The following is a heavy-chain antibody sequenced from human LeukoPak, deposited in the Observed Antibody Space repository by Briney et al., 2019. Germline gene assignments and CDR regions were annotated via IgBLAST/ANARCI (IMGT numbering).Heavy chain of an antibody. CDR3: AGLSYYYDSSGQYYFDY. Sequence: GASVKVSCKASGGTFSSYAISWVRQAPGQGLEWMGGIIPIFGTANYAQKFQGRVTITTDESTSTAYMELSSLRSEDTAVYYCAGLSYYYDSSGQYYFDYWGQGTLVTVSS. V-gene: IGHV1-69*05. CDR2: IIPIFGTA. CDR1: GGTFSSYA. J-gene: IGHJ4*02. D-gene: IGHD3-22*01.